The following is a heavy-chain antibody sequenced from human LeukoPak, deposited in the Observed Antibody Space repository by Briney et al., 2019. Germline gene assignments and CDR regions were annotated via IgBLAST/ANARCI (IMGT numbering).Heavy chain of an antibody. D-gene: IGHD3-22*01. J-gene: IGHJ4*02. V-gene: IGHV3-48*03. Sequence: GGSLRPSCAASGFTFSSYEMNWVRQAPGKGLEWVSYISSSGSTIYYADSVKGRFTISRDNAKNSLYLQMNSLRAEDTAVYYCARGGDYDSSGYHLTGWGQGTLVTVSS. CDR2: ISSSGSTI. CDR1: GFTFSSYE. CDR3: ARGGDYDSSGYHLTG.